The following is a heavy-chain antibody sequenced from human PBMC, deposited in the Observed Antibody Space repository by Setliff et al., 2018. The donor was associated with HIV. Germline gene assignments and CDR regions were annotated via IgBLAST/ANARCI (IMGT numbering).Heavy chain of an antibody. CDR1: GFTFSNAW. V-gene: IGHV3-15*01. Sequence: GGSLRLSCVASGFTFSNAWMKWVRQAPGKGLEWVGRIKSKTDGGTTDHAAPVKGRFTISRDDSKNKLYLQMNSLKTEDTAVYYCATDPTTGAVAVYYFDYWGQGTLVTVSS. J-gene: IGHJ4*02. D-gene: IGHD6-19*01. CDR3: ATDPTTGAVAVYYFDY. CDR2: IKSKTDGGTT.